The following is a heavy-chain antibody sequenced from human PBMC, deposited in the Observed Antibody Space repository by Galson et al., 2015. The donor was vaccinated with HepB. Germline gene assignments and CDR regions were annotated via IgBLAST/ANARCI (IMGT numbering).Heavy chain of an antibody. CDR2: ISGSGGST. V-gene: IGHV3-23*01. CDR3: ERSREGYYYYGMDV. J-gene: IGHJ6*02. Sequence: SLRLSCAASGFTFSSYAMSWVRQAPGKGLEWVSAISGSGGSTYYADSVKGRFTISRDNSKNTLYLQMNSLRAEDTAVYYCERSREGYYYYGMDVWGQGTTVTVSS. D-gene: IGHD1-26*01. CDR1: GFTFSSYA.